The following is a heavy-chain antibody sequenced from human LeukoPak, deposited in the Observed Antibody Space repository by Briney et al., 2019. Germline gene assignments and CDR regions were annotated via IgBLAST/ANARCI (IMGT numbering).Heavy chain of an antibody. V-gene: IGHV3-74*01. CDR1: GFTFSRYW. J-gene: IGHJ6*02. Sequence: PGGFLRLSCAASGFTFSRYWLHWVRQTPGKGLVWVSRINGDGSNPNNADSVKGRFTISRDNAKNTLYLQMNSLRVEDTAVYYCARGSHYGMDVWGQGTTVTVSS. CDR2: INGDGSNP. CDR3: ARGSHYGMDV.